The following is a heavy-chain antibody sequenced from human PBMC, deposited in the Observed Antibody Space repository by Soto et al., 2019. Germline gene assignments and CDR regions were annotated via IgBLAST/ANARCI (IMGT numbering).Heavy chain of an antibody. CDR1: GGSISGYY. CDR2: MYNTGST. J-gene: IGHJ4*02. Sequence: PSETLSLTCTVSGGSISGYYWSWIRQSPGKGLEWIGYMYNTGSTVYNPSFKSRVTISVDTSKNQFSLKLNSVTAADTAVYYCAGGIAARPLGYWGQGTLVTVSS. V-gene: IGHV4-59*01. D-gene: IGHD6-6*01. CDR3: AGGIAARPLGY.